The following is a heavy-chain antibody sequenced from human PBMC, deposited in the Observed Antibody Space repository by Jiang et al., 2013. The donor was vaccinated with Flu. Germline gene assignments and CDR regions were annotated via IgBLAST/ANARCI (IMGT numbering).Heavy chain of an antibody. Sequence: PGLVKPSETLSLTCTVSGGSISSHYWSWIRQPPGKGLEWIGRIYYSGTTNYNPSLKSRVTISVDTSKNQFSLKLTSVTAADTAMYYCARSIVPRTYYYFDSWGQGTLVTVSS. CDR1: GGSISSHY. D-gene: IGHD2-2*01. V-gene: IGHV4-59*11. CDR3: ARSIVPRTYYYFDS. J-gene: IGHJ4*02. CDR2: IYYSGTT.